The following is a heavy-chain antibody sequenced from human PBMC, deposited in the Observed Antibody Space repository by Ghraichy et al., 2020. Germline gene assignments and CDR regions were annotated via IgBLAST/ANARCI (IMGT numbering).Heavy chain of an antibody. D-gene: IGHD4-17*01. CDR2: IKQDGSEK. Sequence: TLSLTCAGSGFIFGTYWMTWVRQAPGKGLEWVANIKQDGSEKYYVDSVKGRFTISRDNAKNSLYLQMNSLRAEDTAVYYCARERSFNYWGQGTLVTVSS. J-gene: IGHJ4*02. CDR3: ARERSFNY. CDR1: GFIFGTYW. V-gene: IGHV3-7*01.